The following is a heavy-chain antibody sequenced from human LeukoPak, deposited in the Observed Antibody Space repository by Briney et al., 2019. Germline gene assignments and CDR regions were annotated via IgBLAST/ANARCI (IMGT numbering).Heavy chain of an antibody. CDR3: ARDYDDYRLNAFDI. V-gene: IGHV3-53*01. J-gene: IGHJ3*02. D-gene: IGHD4-17*01. CDR1: GFTVSSNY. CDR2: IYSGGST. Sequence: GGSLRLSCAASGFTVSSNYMSWVRQAPGKGLEWVSVIYSGGSTYYADSVKGRFTISRDNSKNTLYLQVNSLRAEDTAVYYCARDYDDYRLNAFDIWGQGTMVTVSS.